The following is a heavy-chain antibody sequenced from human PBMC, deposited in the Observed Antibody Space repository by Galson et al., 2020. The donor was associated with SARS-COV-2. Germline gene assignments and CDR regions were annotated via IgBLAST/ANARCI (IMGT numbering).Heavy chain of an antibody. CDR1: GFTFSSYD. Sequence: GESLKISCAASGFTFSSYDMHWVRQATGKGLEWVSAIGTAGDTYYPGSVKGRFTISRENAKNSLYLQMNSLRAGDTAVYYCARADIVVVPAAPTNYYYYYMDVWGKGTTVTVSS. CDR2: IGTAGDT. J-gene: IGHJ6*03. D-gene: IGHD2-2*01. CDR3: ARADIVVVPAAPTNYYYYYMDV. V-gene: IGHV3-13*01.